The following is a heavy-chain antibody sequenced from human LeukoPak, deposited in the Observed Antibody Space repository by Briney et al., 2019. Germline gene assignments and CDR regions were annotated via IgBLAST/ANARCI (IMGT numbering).Heavy chain of an antibody. CDR1: GFTFRSYA. V-gene: IGHV3-23*01. CDR3: AKPMATIKSFDY. D-gene: IGHD5-24*01. CDR2: ISSSGGST. J-gene: IGHJ4*02. Sequence: PGGSLRLSCAASGFTFRSYAMSWVRQAPGKGLEWVSAISSSGGSTYYADSVKGRFTISGDNSKNTLYLQMNSLRAEDTAVYFCAKPMATIKSFDYWGQGTLVTVSS.